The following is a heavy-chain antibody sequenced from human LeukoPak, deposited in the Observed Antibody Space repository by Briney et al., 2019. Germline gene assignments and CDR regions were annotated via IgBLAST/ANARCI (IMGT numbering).Heavy chain of an antibody. J-gene: IGHJ3*02. CDR2: ISTNGGST. Sequence: GGSLRLSCSASGLTFSLYSMHWVRQAPRKGLEYVSGISTNGGSTYYADSVKGRFTISRDNSKNTLYLQMSTLRAEDTSVYYCVTELGIGGFDIWGQGTMVTVSS. CDR1: GLTFSLYS. V-gene: IGHV3-64D*06. D-gene: IGHD7-27*01. CDR3: VTELGIGGFDI.